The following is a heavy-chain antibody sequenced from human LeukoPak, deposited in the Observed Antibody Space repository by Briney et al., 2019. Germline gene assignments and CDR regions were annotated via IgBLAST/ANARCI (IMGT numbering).Heavy chain of an antibody. V-gene: IGHV3-30*04. CDR1: GFTFSSYA. J-gene: IGHJ4*02. Sequence: GRSLRLSCAASGFTFSSYAMHWVRQAPGKGLEWVAVISYDGSNKYYADSVKGRFTISRDNPKNTLYLQMNSLRAEDTAVYYCAKDLNYGSGSYYTDPGPVNYWGQGTLVTVSS. D-gene: IGHD3-10*01. CDR3: AKDLNYGSGSYYTDPGPVNY. CDR2: ISYDGSNK.